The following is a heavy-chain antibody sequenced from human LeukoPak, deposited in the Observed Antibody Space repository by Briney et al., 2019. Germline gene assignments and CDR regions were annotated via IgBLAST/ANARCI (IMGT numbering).Heavy chain of an antibody. CDR3: AKMGDIVVVVDWFDP. D-gene: IGHD2-15*01. V-gene: IGHV3-7*03. CDR2: IKQDGTEK. Sequence: GGSPRLSCAASEFTFSRYWMSWVRQTPGKGLEWVANIKQDGTEKYYVDSVKGRFTISRDNAKNLLYLQMNSLRAEDTAVYYCAKMGDIVVVVDWFDPWGQGTLVTVSS. J-gene: IGHJ5*02. CDR1: EFTFSRYW.